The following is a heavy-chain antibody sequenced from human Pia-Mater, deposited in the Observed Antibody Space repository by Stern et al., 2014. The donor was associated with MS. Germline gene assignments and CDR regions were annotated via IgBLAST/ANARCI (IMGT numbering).Heavy chain of an antibody. Sequence: VQLVESGSQVRKPGASVKVSCQASGYTFINYDIFWVRQATGQGLEWMGWMNPNNANTGHAQKFQGRVTMTRNTSISTAYMELSGLRSDDTAVYYCVRGGLSYGYGLEAWGQGTAVIVSS. V-gene: IGHV1-8*01. CDR1: GYTFINYD. CDR3: VRGGLSYGYGLEA. CDR2: MNPNNANT. J-gene: IGHJ6*02. D-gene: IGHD3-16*01.